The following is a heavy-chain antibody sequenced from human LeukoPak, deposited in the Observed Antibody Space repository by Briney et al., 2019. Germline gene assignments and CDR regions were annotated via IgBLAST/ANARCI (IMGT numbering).Heavy chain of an antibody. J-gene: IGHJ5*02. Sequence: KPSETLSLTCTVSGGSIGSGDHYWSWIRQPPGKGLEWIGYIYHSGSTYYNPSLKSRVTISVDRSKNQFSLKLSSVTAADTAVYYCARTMIAMVRGGGNWFDPWGQGTLVTVSS. CDR1: GGSIGSGDHY. CDR3: ARTMIAMVRGGGNWFDP. V-gene: IGHV4-30-2*01. D-gene: IGHD3-10*01. CDR2: IYHSGST.